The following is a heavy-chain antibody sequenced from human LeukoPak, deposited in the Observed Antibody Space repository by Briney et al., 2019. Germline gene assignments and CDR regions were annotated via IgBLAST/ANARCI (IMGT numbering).Heavy chain of an antibody. CDR3: ARDSSYYDSSGYAAY. J-gene: IGHJ4*02. D-gene: IGHD3-22*01. CDR2: ISYDGSNK. CDR1: GFTFSSYG. Sequence: GRSLRLSCAASGFTFSSYGMHWVRQAPGKGLEWVAVISYDGSNKYYADSVKGRFTISRDNSKNTLYLQMNSLRAEDTAVYYCARDSSYYDSSGYAAYWGQGTLVTVSS. V-gene: IGHV3-30*03.